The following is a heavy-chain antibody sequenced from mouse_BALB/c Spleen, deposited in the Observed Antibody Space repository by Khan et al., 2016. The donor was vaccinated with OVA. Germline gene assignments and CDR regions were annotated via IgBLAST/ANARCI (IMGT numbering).Heavy chain of an antibody. CDR1: GFSLTNYG. J-gene: IGHJ4*01. V-gene: IGHV2-5*01. CDR3: AKSQAGYAMDY. Sequence: QVQLKESGPGLVQPSQSLSITCTVSGFSLTNYGVHWVRQSPGKGLEWLGVIWSGGSTDYNAAFMSRLYITKDNSKSRVYFKMNSLKPDDTDTYYCAKSQAGYAMDYWGQGTSVTVSS. CDR2: IWSGGST.